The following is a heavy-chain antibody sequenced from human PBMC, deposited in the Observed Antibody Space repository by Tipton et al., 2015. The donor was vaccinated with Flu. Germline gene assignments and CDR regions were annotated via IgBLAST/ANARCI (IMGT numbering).Heavy chain of an antibody. CDR2: IYHNQYT. CDR3: ARDPSLGMPDFFDY. CDR1: GGFFSSYY. J-gene: IGHJ4*02. Sequence: LVQSSGTLSLTCTVSGGFFSSYYWNWVRQPPGKGLEWIGYIYHNQYTKYNPSLKSRVTISVDTSKSQFSLQLRSVTAADTAVYYCARDPSLGMPDFFDYWGQGLLVTASS. D-gene: IGHD2-2*01. V-gene: IGHV4-59*12.